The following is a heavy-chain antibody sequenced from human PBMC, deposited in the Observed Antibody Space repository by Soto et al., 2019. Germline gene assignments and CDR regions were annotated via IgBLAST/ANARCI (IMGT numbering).Heavy chain of an antibody. CDR1: GGTFSSYT. CDR3: ARDLAFRGSGSAFDI. D-gene: IGHD3-10*01. J-gene: IGHJ3*02. V-gene: IGHV1-69*08. CDR2: IIPILGIA. Sequence: QVQLVQSGAEVKKPGSSVKVSCKASGGTFSSYTISWVRQAPGQGLEWMGRIIPILGIANYAQKFQGRVTITADKPTSTAYMELRSLRSEDTAVYYCARDLAFRGSGSAFDISGQGPMVTASS.